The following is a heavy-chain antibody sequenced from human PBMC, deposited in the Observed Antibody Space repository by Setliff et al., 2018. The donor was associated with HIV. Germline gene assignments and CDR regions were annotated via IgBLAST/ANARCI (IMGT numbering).Heavy chain of an antibody. CDR3: AREKSPVLEYFDWLKPRHVFDV. J-gene: IGHJ3*01. V-gene: IGHV1-69*10. Sequence: SVKVSCKTSGGTFNTYPIAWVRQAPGQGLEWMGGIAPNLRMPNYIQKFKGRLTITADESTSTVNRELTNLRSEDTAMYYCAREKSPVLEYFDWLKPRHVFDVWGQGTVVTVAS. CDR2: IAPNLRMP. CDR1: GGTFNTYP. D-gene: IGHD3-9*01.